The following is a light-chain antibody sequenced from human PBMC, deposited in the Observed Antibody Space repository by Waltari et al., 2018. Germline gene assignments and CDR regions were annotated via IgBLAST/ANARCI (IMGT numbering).Light chain of an antibody. CDR1: QSVTSIA. CDR2: GAS. CDR3: QHYDGSVVT. V-gene: IGKV3-20*01. J-gene: IGKJ4*01. Sequence: DTVLTQSPDTVSLSPGDRGTLSCRASQSVTSIAQSWFQQRPGQAPRLLIYGASNRATDIPDRFSGSGSGTDFTLTISRLDPEDFAVFYCQHYDGSVVTFGGGTKVEI.